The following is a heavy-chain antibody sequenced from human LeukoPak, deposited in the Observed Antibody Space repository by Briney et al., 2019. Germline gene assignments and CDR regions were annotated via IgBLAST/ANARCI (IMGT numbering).Heavy chain of an antibody. CDR2: IYYSGST. V-gene: IGHV4-31*03. CDR1: GGSISSGGYY. Sequence: SETLSLTCTVSGGSISSGGYYWSWIRQHPGKGLEWIGYIYYSGSTYYNPSLKSRVTISVDTSKNQFSLKLSSVTAADTAVYYCAGAKSTGYYYMDVWGKGTTVTVSS. J-gene: IGHJ6*03. D-gene: IGHD7-27*01. CDR3: AGAKSTGYYYMDV.